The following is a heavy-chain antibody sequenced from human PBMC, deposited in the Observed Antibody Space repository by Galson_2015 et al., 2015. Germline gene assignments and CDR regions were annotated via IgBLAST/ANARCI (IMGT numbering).Heavy chain of an antibody. Sequence: SVKVSCKASGYTFTSYGISWVRQAPGQGLEWMGWISAYNGNTNYAQKLQGRVTMTTDTSTSTAYMELRSLRSDDTAVYYCARDGLRSGYKPPQLKYYMDVWGKGTTVTVSS. CDR1: GYTFTSYG. V-gene: IGHV1-18*01. J-gene: IGHJ6*03. CDR3: ARDGLRSGYKPPQLKYYMDV. D-gene: IGHD5-12*01. CDR2: ISAYNGNT.